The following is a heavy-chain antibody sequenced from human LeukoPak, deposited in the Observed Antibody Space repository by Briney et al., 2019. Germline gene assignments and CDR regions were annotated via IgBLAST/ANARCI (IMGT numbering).Heavy chain of an antibody. V-gene: IGHV4-59*12. CDR1: GGSISNYY. Sequence: TSETLSLTCTVSGGSISNYYWSWIRQPPGKGLEWIGYIYYSGSTNYNPSLKSRVTISVDTSKNQFSLKLSSVTAADTAVYYCARGRRYCSSTSCYARYFDYWGQGTLVTVSS. CDR2: IYYSGST. CDR3: ARGRRYCSSTSCYARYFDY. J-gene: IGHJ4*02. D-gene: IGHD2-2*01.